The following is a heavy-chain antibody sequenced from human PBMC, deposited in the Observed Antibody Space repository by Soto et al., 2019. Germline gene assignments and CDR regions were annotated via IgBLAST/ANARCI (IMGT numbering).Heavy chain of an antibody. CDR3: ATEEVGGTYVYTFDP. Sequence: PSETLSLTCTVSGGSISSSSYYWGWIRQPPGKGLEWIGSIYCSGSTYYNPSLKSRVTISVDTSKSHFSLKLSSVTAADTAVYYCATEEVGGTYVYTFDPWGQGTLVTVSS. CDR2: IYCSGST. CDR1: GGSISSSSYY. J-gene: IGHJ5*02. D-gene: IGHD1-26*01. V-gene: IGHV4-39*02.